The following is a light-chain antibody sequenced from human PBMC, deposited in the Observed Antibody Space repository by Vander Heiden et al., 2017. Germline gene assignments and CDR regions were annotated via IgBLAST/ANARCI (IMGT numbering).Light chain of an antibody. CDR3: QLWDSSTAV. J-gene: IGLJ2*01. Sequence: SYELTQPLSVSVALGQTARITCGKNNIGSKNVHWYQQKPGQAPVLVIYRDSNRPSGIPERFSGSNSGNTATLTISRAQAGDEADYYCQLWDSSTAVFGGGTKLTVL. CDR1: NIGSKN. V-gene: IGLV3-9*01. CDR2: RDS.